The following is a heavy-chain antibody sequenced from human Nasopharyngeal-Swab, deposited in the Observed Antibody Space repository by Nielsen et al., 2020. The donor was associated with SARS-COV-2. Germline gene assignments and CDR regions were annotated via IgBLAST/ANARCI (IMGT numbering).Heavy chain of an antibody. CDR1: GFTFSSYG. J-gene: IGHJ4*02. D-gene: IGHD2-2*01. V-gene: IGHV3-33*01. CDR3: ARESTPHCSSTSCLPDY. Sequence: GGSLKISWAASGFTFSSYGMHWVRQAPGKGLEWVAVIWYDGSNKYYADCVKGRFTISRDNSKNTLYLQMNSLRAEDTAVYYCARESTPHCSSTSCLPDYWGQGTLVTVSS. CDR2: IWYDGSNK.